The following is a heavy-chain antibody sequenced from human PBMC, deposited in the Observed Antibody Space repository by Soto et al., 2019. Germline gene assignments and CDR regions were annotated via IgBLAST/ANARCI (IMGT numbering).Heavy chain of an antibody. J-gene: IGHJ5*02. CDR2: IYYSGST. Sequence: QLQLQESGPGLVKPSETLSLTCTVSGGSISSSSYYWGWIRQPPGKGLEWIGSIYYSGSTYYNPSLKRRVTISVDTSKTQFSLKLSSVTAADTAVYYCARHDPPNLQWLVRLTEYNWFDPWGQGTLVTVSS. CDR3: ARHDPPNLQWLVRLTEYNWFDP. V-gene: IGHV4-39*01. D-gene: IGHD6-19*01. CDR1: GGSISSSSYY.